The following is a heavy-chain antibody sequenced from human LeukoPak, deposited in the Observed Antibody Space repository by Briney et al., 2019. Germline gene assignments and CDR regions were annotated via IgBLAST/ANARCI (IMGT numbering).Heavy chain of an antibody. Sequence: GGSLRLSCAASGFTFSSYWVSWVRQAPGKGLEWVANIKQGGSEKYYVDSVKGRFTISRDNAKNSLYLQMNSLRAEDTAVYYCARALQAGASYYFDYWGQGTLVTVSS. CDR2: IKQGGSEK. CDR3: ARALQAGASYYFDY. CDR1: GFTFSSYW. J-gene: IGHJ4*02. V-gene: IGHV3-7*01. D-gene: IGHD1-26*01.